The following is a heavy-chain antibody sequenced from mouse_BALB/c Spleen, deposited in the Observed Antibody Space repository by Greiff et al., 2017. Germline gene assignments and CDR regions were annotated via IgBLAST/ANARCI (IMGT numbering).Heavy chain of an antibody. J-gene: IGHJ2*01. CDR2: ISSGSSTN. V-gene: IGHV5-17*02. CDR1: GFTFSSFG. D-gene: IGHD1-2*01. Sequence: EVQGVESGGGLVQPGGSRKISCAASGFTFSSFGMHWVRQAPEKGLEWVAYISSGSSTNYYADTVKGRFTISRDNPKNTLFLQMTSLRSEDTAMYYCARGSTAKDYWGQGTTLTVSS. CDR3: ARGSTAKDY.